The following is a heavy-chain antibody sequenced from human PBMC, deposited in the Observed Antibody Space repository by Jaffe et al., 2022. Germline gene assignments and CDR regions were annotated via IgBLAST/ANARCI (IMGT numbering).Heavy chain of an antibody. CDR1: GFVFNNYE. Sequence: EVQLVESGGGLLQPGGSLRLSCAASGFVFNNYEMNWVRQAPGKGLEWLSYISGSGETIDYADSVKGRFTISRDSAKNSVYLQMNSLRVEDTATYYCARRAFEFGGPWGQGTLVTVSS. CDR2: ISGSGETI. J-gene: IGHJ5*02. CDR3: ARRAFEFGGP. V-gene: IGHV3-48*03. D-gene: IGHD3-10*01.